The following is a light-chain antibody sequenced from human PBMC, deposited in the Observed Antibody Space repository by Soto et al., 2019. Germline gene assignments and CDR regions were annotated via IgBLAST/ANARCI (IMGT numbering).Light chain of an antibody. Sequence: EIVLTQSPGILSLSPGEGATLSCRASQSVSSSYLAWYQQKPGQAPRLLIYGASSRATGIPDRFSGSGSGTDFTLTISRLVPEDFAVYYCQQYANSPLTFGPGTKVDI. V-gene: IGKV3-20*01. CDR3: QQYANSPLT. J-gene: IGKJ3*01. CDR1: QSVSSSY. CDR2: GAS.